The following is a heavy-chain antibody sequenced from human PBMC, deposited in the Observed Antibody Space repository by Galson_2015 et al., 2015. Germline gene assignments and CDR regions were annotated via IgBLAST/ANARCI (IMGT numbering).Heavy chain of an antibody. D-gene: IGHD5-12*01. CDR1: GFAFSTYT. J-gene: IGHJ4*02. CDR2: ISSGSTYI. V-gene: IGHV3-21*06. Sequence: SLRLSCAASGFAFSTYTMMWVRQAPGKGLQWVSSISSGSTYIYYTDSVKGRFTISRDNAKNSLYLHMNSLRAEDTAVYYCARSPSYDQDGNDWGQGTLVTVSS. CDR3: ARSPSYDQDGND.